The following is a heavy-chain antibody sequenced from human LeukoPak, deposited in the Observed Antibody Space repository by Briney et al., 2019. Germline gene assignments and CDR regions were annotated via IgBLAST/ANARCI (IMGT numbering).Heavy chain of an antibody. J-gene: IGHJ4*02. Sequence: GGSLRLSCAASGFTFTSYSMSWVRQAPGKGLEWVSGTSDRGDYTYYADSVKGRVTISRDDSRNTLYLQMNSLRGDDTAVYYCAKDVGKWESLHFFDYWGQGTLVTVSS. V-gene: IGHV3-23*01. CDR3: AKDVGKWESLHFFDY. CDR1: GFTFTSYS. D-gene: IGHD1-26*01. CDR2: TSDRGDYT.